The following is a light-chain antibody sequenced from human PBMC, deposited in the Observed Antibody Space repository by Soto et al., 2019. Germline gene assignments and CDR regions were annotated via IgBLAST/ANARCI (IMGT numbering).Light chain of an antibody. Sequence: LTQPPSASGTPGQRVTISCSGSSSNIGSNTVNWYQQLPGTAPKLLIYNNNQRPSGVPDRFSGSKSGTSASLAISGLQSEDEADYYCAPWDDSLNGLVFGGGTKVTVL. CDR3: APWDDSLNGLV. CDR2: NNN. V-gene: IGLV1-44*01. J-gene: IGLJ2*01. CDR1: SSNIGSNT.